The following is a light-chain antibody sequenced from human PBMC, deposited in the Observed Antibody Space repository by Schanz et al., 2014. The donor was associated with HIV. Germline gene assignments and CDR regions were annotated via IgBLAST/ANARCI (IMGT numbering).Light chain of an antibody. CDR1: QSVGSD. CDR2: DAS. V-gene: IGKV3-11*01. Sequence: ELVMTQSPATLSVSPGERATLSCRASQSVGSDLAWYQQKPGQAPRLLIFDASNRATGIPDRFSGSGSGTDFTLTISRLEPEDFAVYYCQQRSNWPLTFGGGTKVEIK. CDR3: QQRSNWPLT. J-gene: IGKJ4*01.